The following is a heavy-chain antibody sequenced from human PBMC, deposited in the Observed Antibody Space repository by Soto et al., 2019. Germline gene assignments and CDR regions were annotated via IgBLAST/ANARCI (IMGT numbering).Heavy chain of an antibody. D-gene: IGHD2-15*01. CDR1: GFTFSSYA. J-gene: IGHJ4*02. CDR3: ARPRTVVTPFDY. CDR2: ISYDGSNK. V-gene: IGHV3-30-3*01. Sequence: GGFLRLSCAASGFTFSSYAMHWVRQAPGKGLEWVAVISYDGSNKYYADSVKGRFTISRDNSKNTLYLQMNSLRAEDTAVYYCARPRTVVTPFDYWGQGTLVTVSS.